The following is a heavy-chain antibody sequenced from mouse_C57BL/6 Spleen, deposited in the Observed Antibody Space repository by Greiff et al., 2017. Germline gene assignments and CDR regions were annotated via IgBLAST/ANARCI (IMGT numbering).Heavy chain of an antibody. CDR2: IYPGDGDT. D-gene: IGHD2-4*01. J-gene: IGHJ3*01. Sequence: VQLQQSGPELVKPGASVKISCKASGYAFSSSWMNWVKQRPGKGLEWIGRIYPGDGDTNYNGKFKGKATLTADKSSSTAYMQLSSLTSEDSAVYVCAKGDDYPAWFAYWGQGTLVTVSA. V-gene: IGHV1-82*01. CDR3: AKGDDYPAWFAY. CDR1: GYAFSSSW.